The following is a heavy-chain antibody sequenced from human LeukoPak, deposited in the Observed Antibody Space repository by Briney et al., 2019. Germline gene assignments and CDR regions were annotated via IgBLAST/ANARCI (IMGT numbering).Heavy chain of an antibody. CDR1: GASIRSSF. J-gene: IGHJ5*02. Sequence: PSETLSLTCTVSGASIRSSFWNWIRQPPGRGLEWIGYLSMRGTTNYNPSLKSRVTISVDTSKNQFSLKLNSVTAADTAVYYCARHYGPWGQGALVTVSS. D-gene: IGHD3-16*01. V-gene: IGHV4-4*08. CDR2: LSMRGTT. CDR3: ARHYGP.